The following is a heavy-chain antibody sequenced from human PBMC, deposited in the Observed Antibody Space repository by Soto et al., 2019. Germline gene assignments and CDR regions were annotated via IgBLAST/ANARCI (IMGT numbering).Heavy chain of an antibody. V-gene: IGHV4-59*08. Sequence: SETLSLTCTVSGGSISSYYWSWIRQPPGKGQEWIGYIYYSGSTNYNPSLKSRVTISVYTFKNQYSSKLSSVTAADTAVYYCARLKPQPVQYYYHCYIDGWGKGSTVTVAS. J-gene: IGHJ6*03. D-gene: IGHD6-13*01. CDR3: ARLKPQPVQYYYHCYIDG. CDR2: IYYSGST. CDR1: GGSISSYY.